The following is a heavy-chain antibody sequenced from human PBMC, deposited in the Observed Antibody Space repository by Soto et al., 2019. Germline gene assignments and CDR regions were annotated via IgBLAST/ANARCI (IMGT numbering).Heavy chain of an antibody. CDR3: ARETIAAAGTGDYYFDY. Sequence: SVEVSCKASGGTFSSYSISWVLQAPGQGLEWMGGIIPIFGTANYAQKFQGRVTITADESTSTAYMELSSLRSEDTAVYYCARETIAAAGTGDYYFDYWGQGTLVTVSS. CDR1: GGTFSSYS. D-gene: IGHD6-13*01. V-gene: IGHV1-69*13. J-gene: IGHJ4*02. CDR2: IIPIFGTA.